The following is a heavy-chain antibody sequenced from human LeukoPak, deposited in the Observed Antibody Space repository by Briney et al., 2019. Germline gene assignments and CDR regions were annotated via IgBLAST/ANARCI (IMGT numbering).Heavy chain of an antibody. CDR1: GFTFSSYG. D-gene: IGHD6-13*01. CDR2: ISGSGGST. CDR3: AKVLWAAAGTHDAFDI. J-gene: IGHJ3*02. Sequence: PGGSLRLSCAASGFTFSSYGMSWVRQAPGKGLEWVSAISGSGGSTYYADSVKGRFTISRDNSKNTLYLQMNSLRAEDTAVYYCAKVLWAAAGTHDAFDIWGQGTMVTVSS. V-gene: IGHV3-23*01.